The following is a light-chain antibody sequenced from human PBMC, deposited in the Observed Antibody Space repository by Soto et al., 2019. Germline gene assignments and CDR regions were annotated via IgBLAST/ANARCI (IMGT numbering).Light chain of an antibody. CDR3: QQRSNWPIT. J-gene: IGKJ4*01. Sequence: NVWRSPPAPLPLSQGERATLSCRASQSVSSYLAWYQQKPGQAPRLLIYDASNRATGIPARFSGSGSGTDFTLTIISLEPEDFAVYYCQQRSNWPITFGEGTKVDIK. CDR2: DAS. V-gene: IGKV3-11*01. CDR1: QSVSSY.